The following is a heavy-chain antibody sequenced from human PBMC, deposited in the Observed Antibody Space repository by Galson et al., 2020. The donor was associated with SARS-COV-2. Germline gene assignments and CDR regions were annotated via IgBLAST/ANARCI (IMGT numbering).Heavy chain of an antibody. CDR1: GGSISSYY. D-gene: IGHD4-17*01. Sequence: ETSETLSLTCTVSGGSISSYYWSWIRQPPGKGLEWIGYIYYSGSTNYNPSLKSRVTISVDTSKNQFSLKLSSVTAADTAVYYCARGDYGDYLNWFDPWGQGTLVTVSS. CDR3: ARGDYGDYLNWFDP. J-gene: IGHJ5*02. CDR2: IYYSGST. V-gene: IGHV4-59*08.